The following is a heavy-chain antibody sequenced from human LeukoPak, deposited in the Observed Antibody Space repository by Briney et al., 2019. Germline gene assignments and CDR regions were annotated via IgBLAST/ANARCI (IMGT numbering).Heavy chain of an antibody. V-gene: IGHV5-51*01. CDR2: IYPGDSDT. CDR1: GYSFTSYW. D-gene: IGHD3-22*01. CDR3: ARTIAFYYDSSSYMDF. Sequence: GESLKISCKGSGYSFTSYWIGWVRQMPGKGLEWMGIIYPGDSDTRYSPSFQGQVTISADKSISTAYLQWSSLKASDTAMYFCARTIAFYYDSSSYMDFWGQGTLVTVSS. J-gene: IGHJ4*02.